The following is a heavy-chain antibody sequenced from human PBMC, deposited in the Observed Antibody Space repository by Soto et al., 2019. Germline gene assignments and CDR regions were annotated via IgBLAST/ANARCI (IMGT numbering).Heavy chain of an antibody. CDR2: VYYSGTT. D-gene: IGHD6-13*01. V-gene: IGHV4-39*01. CDR3: VRQGVNVAGWFAP. J-gene: IGHJ5*02. Sequence: QLQLQESGPGLVKPSETLSLTCTVSGGSISGSSFYWGWIRQAPGKGLEWIGRVYYSGTTYYNPSLKSRVTISIDTSQNQFSLTLTSVTAADTALYYCVRQGVNVAGWFAPGGQGTLVTVSS. CDR1: GGSISGSSFY.